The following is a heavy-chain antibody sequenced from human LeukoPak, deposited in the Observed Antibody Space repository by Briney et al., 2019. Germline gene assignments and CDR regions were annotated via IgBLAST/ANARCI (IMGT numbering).Heavy chain of an antibody. Sequence: PSETLSLTCTVSGGSISSYYWSWIRQPPGKGLEWIGYIYYSGSTNYNPSLKSRVTISVDTSKNQFSLKLSSVTAADTAVYYCARVLDYLGYFVYWGQGTLVTVSS. J-gene: IGHJ4*02. CDR3: ARVLDYLGYFVY. CDR2: IYYSGST. CDR1: GGSISSYY. V-gene: IGHV4-59*01. D-gene: IGHD4/OR15-4a*01.